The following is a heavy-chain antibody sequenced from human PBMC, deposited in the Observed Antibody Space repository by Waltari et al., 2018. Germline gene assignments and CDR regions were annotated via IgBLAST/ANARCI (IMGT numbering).Heavy chain of an antibody. CDR3: ARVGAQQLGSARDY. Sequence: QVQLQQWGAGLLKPSETLSLTCAVYGGSFSGYYWSWIRQPPGKGLEWIGEINHSGSTNYNPSLKSRVTISVDTSKNQFSLKLSSVTAADTAVYYCARVGAQQLGSARDYWGQGTLVTVSS. CDR1: GGSFSGYY. J-gene: IGHJ4*02. V-gene: IGHV4-34*01. D-gene: IGHD6-13*01. CDR2: INHSGST.